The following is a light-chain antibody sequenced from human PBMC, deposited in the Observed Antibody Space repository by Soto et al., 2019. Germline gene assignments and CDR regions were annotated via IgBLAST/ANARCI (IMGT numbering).Light chain of an antibody. J-gene: IGKJ5*01. V-gene: IGKV1-5*01. Sequence: TQSPATLSAKIGDRVTITCRASQSISSCLAWYQQRPGKAPKRLIYEVSSLESGVPSRFSGSGSGTEFALNISSVQPEDFAAYYCQQLTSYPITFGQGTRLEIK. CDR3: QQLTSYPIT. CDR1: QSISSC. CDR2: EVS.